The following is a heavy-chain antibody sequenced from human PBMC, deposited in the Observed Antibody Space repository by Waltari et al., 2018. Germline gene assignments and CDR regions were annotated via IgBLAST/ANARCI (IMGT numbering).Heavy chain of an antibody. Sequence: EVQLVQSGAEVKKPGESLKISCKGSGYSFPSYWIGRVPPVPGKGLEWMGIIYPGDSDTRYSPSFQGQVTISADKSISTAYLQWSSLKASDTAMYYCARIIGDGYNFYNFDYWGQGTLVTVSS. CDR1: GYSFPSYW. D-gene: IGHD5-12*01. CDR3: ARIIGDGYNFYNFDY. J-gene: IGHJ4*02. V-gene: IGHV5-51*01. CDR2: IYPGDSDT.